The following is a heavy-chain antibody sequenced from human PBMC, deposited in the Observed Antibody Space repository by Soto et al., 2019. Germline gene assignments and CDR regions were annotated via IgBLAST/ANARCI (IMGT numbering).Heavy chain of an antibody. Sequence: QVQLQESGPGLVKPSETLSLTCTVSGGSVSSGSNYWCLIRQAPGKGLEWIGYLYYSGSSNYNPPPKSRVTISVDTSKNQFSLKLSSVTVADTVVYYCARLTPTFDYWGQRTLVTVSS. CDR1: GGSVSSGSNY. CDR3: ARLTPTFDY. D-gene: IGHD3-9*01. CDR2: LYYSGSS. J-gene: IGHJ4*02. V-gene: IGHV4-61*01.